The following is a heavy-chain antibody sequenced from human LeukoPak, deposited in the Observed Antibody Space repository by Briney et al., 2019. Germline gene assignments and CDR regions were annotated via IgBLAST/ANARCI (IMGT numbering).Heavy chain of an antibody. CDR2: LSYNGRNI. CDR1: GFTLSSYA. CDR3: AKGTTDDY. J-gene: IGHJ4*02. V-gene: IGHV3-30*18. Sequence: GRSLRLSCVVSGFTLSSYAMHWVRQAPGKGLEWVAGLSYNGRNIYYADSVKGRFTVSRDNSKNTLYMQMNSLRADDTAVYYCAKGTTDDYWGQGTPVTVSS. D-gene: IGHD1-1*01.